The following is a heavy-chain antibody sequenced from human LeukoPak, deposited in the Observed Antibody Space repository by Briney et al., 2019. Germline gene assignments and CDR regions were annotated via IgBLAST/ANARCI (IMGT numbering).Heavy chain of an antibody. J-gene: IGHJ4*02. CDR1: GFTFDDYA. CDR2: ISWNRGSI. Sequence: SLRLSCAASGFTFDDYAMHWVREAPGKGLEWVSGISWNRGSIGYADSVKGRFTISRDNAKNSLYLQMNSLRAEDAALYYCAKGSREQSVVPAVMGGVHYFDYWGQGTLVTVSS. D-gene: IGHD2-2*01. V-gene: IGHV3-9*01. CDR3: AKGSREQSVVPAVMGGVHYFDY.